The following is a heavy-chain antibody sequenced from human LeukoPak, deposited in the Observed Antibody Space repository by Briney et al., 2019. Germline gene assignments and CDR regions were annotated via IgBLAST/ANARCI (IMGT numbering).Heavy chain of an antibody. V-gene: IGHV4-59*01. Sequence: SETLSLTCTVSGGCISSYYWSWIRQPPGKRLEWIGHIYYSGSTNYNPSLKSRVTISVDTSKNQLSLKLSSVTAADTAVYYCASRSSIWSGYQDTLYYFDSWGQGTLVTVSS. J-gene: IGHJ4*02. D-gene: IGHD3-3*01. CDR1: GGCISSYY. CDR2: IYYSGST. CDR3: ASRSSIWSGYQDTLYYFDS.